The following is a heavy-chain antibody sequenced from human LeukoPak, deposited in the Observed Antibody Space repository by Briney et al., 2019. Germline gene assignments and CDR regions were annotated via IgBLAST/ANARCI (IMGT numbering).Heavy chain of an antibody. CDR2: IYSGGST. CDR3: ARRSSSRPYY. V-gene: IGHV3-66*01. CDR1: GFTVSSNY. D-gene: IGHD6-6*01. J-gene: IGHJ4*02. Sequence: PGGSLRLSCAASGFTVSSNYMSWVRQAPGKGLEWVSVIYSGGSTYYADSVKGRFTISRDNSKNTLYLRMNSLRAEDTAVYYCARRSSSRPYYWGQGTLVTVSS.